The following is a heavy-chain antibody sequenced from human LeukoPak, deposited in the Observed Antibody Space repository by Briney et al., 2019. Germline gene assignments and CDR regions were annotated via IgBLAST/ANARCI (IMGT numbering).Heavy chain of an antibody. J-gene: IGHJ4*02. V-gene: IGHV3-23*01. CDR2: ISSSGGRT. Sequence: GGSLRLSCAASGFTFSSYAMTWVRQPPGKGLEWVSGISSSGGRTYYADSVKGRFTISRDNSKNTVYLQVNSLRAEDTAVYYCAKEHYSSGWYGEVGFGYWGQGTLVNVAS. CDR1: GFTFSSYA. D-gene: IGHD6-19*01. CDR3: AKEHYSSGWYGEVGFGY.